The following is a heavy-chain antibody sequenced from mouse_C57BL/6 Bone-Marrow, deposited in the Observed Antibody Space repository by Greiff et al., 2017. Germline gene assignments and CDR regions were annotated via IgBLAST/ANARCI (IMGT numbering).Heavy chain of an antibody. J-gene: IGHJ4*01. V-gene: IGHV5-17*01. CDR3: AKGSSSNYYAMDY. CDR1: GFTFSDYG. CDR2: ISSGSSTI. Sequence: EVNLVESGGGLVKPGGSLKLSCAASGFTFSDYGMHWVRQAPEKGLEWVAYISSGSSTIYYADTVKGRITISRDNAKNTLFLQMTSLRSEDTAMYYCAKGSSSNYYAMDYWGQGTSVTVSS. D-gene: IGHD1-1*01.